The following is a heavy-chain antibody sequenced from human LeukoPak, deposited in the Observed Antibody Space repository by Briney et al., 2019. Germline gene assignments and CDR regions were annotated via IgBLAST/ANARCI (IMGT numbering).Heavy chain of an antibody. Sequence: SSETLSLTCAVSGGSISSGGYSWSWIRQPPGKGLEWIGYIYHSGSTYYNPSLKSRVTISVDRSKNQFSLKLSSVTAADTAVYYCAWGSFSGAFDIWGQGTMVTVSS. V-gene: IGHV4-30-2*01. D-gene: IGHD3-16*01. CDR3: AWGSFSGAFDI. CDR1: GGSISSGGYS. CDR2: IYHSGST. J-gene: IGHJ3*02.